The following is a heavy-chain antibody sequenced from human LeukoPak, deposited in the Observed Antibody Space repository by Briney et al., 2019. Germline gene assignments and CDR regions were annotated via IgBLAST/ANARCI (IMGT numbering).Heavy chain of an antibody. Sequence: ASVKVSCKASGYTFTSYAMHWVRQAPGQRLEWMGWINAGNGNTKYSQKFQGRVTITRDTSTSTVYMELSSLRSEDTAVYYCAREGVDTAMVNSAVFDYWGQGTLVTVSS. D-gene: IGHD5-18*01. V-gene: IGHV1-3*01. CDR1: GYTFTSYA. J-gene: IGHJ4*02. CDR3: AREGVDTAMVNSAVFDY. CDR2: INAGNGNT.